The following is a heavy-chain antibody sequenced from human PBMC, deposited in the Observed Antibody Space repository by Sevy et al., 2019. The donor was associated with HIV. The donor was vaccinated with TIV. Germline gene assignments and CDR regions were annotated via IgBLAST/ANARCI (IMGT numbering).Heavy chain of an antibody. V-gene: IGHV4-31*03. CDR1: GDSISSGDYY. CDR2: IYHSGGT. CDR3: ARAAGKIYYDNSGYLGGYDY. Sequence: SETLSLTCTVSGDSISSGDYYWNWIRQHPGKGLEWIGYIYHSGGTYHNPSLKSRVTISVDTSKNHFSLKLSSVTAADTAVYYCARAAGKIYYDNSGYLGGYDYWGQGTLVTVSS. J-gene: IGHJ4*02. D-gene: IGHD3-22*01.